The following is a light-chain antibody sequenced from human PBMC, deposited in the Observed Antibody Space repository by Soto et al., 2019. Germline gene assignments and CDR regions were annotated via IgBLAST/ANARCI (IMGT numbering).Light chain of an antibody. V-gene: IGLV1-40*01. J-gene: IGLJ2*01. CDR3: QSYDSSLSGYVV. CDR2: GNS. Sequence: QSVLTQPPSVSGAPGQRVTISCTGSRSNIGAGYDVHWYQQLPGTAPKLLIYGNSNRPSGVPDRFSGSKSGTSASLAITGLLAEDEADYYCQSYDSSLSGYVVFGGGTKLTVL. CDR1: RSNIGAGYD.